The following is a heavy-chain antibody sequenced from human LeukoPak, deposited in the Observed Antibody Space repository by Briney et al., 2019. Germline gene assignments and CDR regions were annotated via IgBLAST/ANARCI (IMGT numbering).Heavy chain of an antibody. J-gene: IGHJ6*02. Sequence: PGGSLRLSCAASGFTFSSYGMHWVRQAPGKGLEWVAVISYDGSNKYYADSVKGRFTISRDNSKNTLYLQMSSLRAEDTAVYYCAKDQWSDGSGSYYNPYYYYGMDVWGQGTTVTVSS. V-gene: IGHV3-30*18. CDR3: AKDQWSDGSGSYYNPYYYYGMDV. CDR1: GFTFSSYG. CDR2: ISYDGSNK. D-gene: IGHD3-10*01.